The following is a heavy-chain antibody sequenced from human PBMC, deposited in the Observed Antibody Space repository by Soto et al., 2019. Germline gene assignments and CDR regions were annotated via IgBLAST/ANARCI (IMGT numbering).Heavy chain of an antibody. CDR3: VKGRRFLECLSSFDY. V-gene: IGHV3-64D*06. Sequence: GGSLRLSCSASGFTFSSYAMHWVRQAPGKGLEYVSAISSNGGSTYYADSVKGRFTISRDNSKNTLYLQMSSLRAEDTAVYYCVKGRRFLECLSSFDYWGQGTLVTVSS. CDR1: GFTFSSYA. J-gene: IGHJ4*02. CDR2: ISSNGGST. D-gene: IGHD3-3*01.